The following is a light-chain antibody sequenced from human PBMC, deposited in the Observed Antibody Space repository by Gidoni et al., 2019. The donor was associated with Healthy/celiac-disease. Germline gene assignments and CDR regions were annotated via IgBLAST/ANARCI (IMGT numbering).Light chain of an antibody. CDR2: EGS. Sequence: SALPQPASVTGSPGKSITISCTGTSSDVGCYNLVSWYQRHPGKAPKLMIYEGSTRPSGVSNRFSDSKSGNTASLTISGLQAEDEADYYCCSYAGSSTFHVVFGGGTKLTVL. J-gene: IGLJ2*01. V-gene: IGLV2-23*03. CDR1: SSDVGCYNL. CDR3: CSYAGSSTFHVV.